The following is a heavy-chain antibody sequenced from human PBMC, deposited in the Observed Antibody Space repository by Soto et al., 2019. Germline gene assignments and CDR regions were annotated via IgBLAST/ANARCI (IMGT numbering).Heavy chain of an antibody. J-gene: IGHJ6*02. V-gene: IGHV5-51*01. D-gene: IGHD3-22*01. Sequence: PGESLKISCKGSGYSFTTYWISWVRQMPGKGLEWMGNIYPGDSDTMYSPSFQGQVTISADKSISTAYLQWSSLKASDTAMYYCARRYQYDSSGRYYYFAMDVWGQGTTVTVSS. CDR1: GYSFTTYW. CDR3: ARRYQYDSSGRYYYFAMDV. CDR2: IYPGDSDT.